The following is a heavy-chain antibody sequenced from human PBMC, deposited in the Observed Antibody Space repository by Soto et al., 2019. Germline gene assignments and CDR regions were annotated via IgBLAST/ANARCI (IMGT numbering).Heavy chain of an antibody. Sequence: GGFLRLSFAACVFTFSSYGMHWVRQAPGKWLEWLAVISHDGMNKXXSESVKGRXTMSRENAKYAXYVQMXGRGADDTAVYYCAKDRYGFGEPHDHWGKGX. D-gene: IGHD3-10*01. J-gene: IGHJ4*02. CDR2: ISHDGMNK. CDR1: VFTFSSYG. V-gene: IGHV3-30*18. CDR3: AKDRYGFGEPHDH.